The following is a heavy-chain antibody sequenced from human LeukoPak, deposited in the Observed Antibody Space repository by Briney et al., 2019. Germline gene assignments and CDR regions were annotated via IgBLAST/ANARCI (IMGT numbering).Heavy chain of an antibody. CDR3: AKTPDHRGYFAAFDY. D-gene: IGHD3-22*01. Sequence: GGSLRLSCAASGFTFSSYAMSWVRQAPGKGLEWVSVISGSGGSTYYADSVKGRFTISRDNSKNTIYLQMNSLRAEDTAIYYCAKTPDHRGYFAAFDYWGQGTLVTVSS. CDR2: ISGSGGST. CDR1: GFTFSSYA. J-gene: IGHJ4*02. V-gene: IGHV3-23*01.